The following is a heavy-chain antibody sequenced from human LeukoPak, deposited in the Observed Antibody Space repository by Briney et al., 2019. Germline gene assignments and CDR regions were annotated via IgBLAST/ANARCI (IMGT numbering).Heavy chain of an antibody. J-gene: IGHJ4*02. V-gene: IGHV4-59*01. CDR3: ARDGVAGGFDF. CDR1: GGSIGSYY. D-gene: IGHD6-19*01. CDR2: IHYSGST. Sequence: SETLSLTCTVSGGSIGSYYWNWIRQAPGKGLEWIGYIHYSGSTNHNSSLKSRVTISVDTSKNQYSLKLNSATAADTAVYYCARDGVAGGFDFWGQGTLVTVSS.